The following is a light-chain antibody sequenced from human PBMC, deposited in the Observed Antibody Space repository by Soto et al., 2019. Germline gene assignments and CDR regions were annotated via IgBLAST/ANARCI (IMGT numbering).Light chain of an antibody. Sequence: AIRMTQSPSSFSASTGDRVTITCRASQGISSYLAWYQKKQGKAPKLLIYSASTFQGGVPSRFSSSGSGTYFTLTISSLPSEYFATYYCQQYYSYPHTFGQGTKVEIK. CDR3: QQYYSYPHT. CDR1: QGISSY. CDR2: SAS. J-gene: IGKJ1*01. V-gene: IGKV1-8*01.